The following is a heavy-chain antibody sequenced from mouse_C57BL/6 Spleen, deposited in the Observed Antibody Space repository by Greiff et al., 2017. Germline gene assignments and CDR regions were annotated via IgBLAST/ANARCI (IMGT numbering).Heavy chain of an antibody. D-gene: IGHD1-1*01. CDR3: ARHAEYYGGSYDWYFDV. Sequence: DVKLVESGGGLVKPGASLKLSCAASGFTFSSYTMSWVRQTPEKRLEWVATISGGGGNTYYPDSVKGRFTISRDDAKNTLYLHMSMLRSEDTALYYCARHAEYYGGSYDWYFDVWGTGTTVTVSS. V-gene: IGHV5-9*01. CDR1: GFTFSSYT. CDR2: ISGGGGNT. J-gene: IGHJ1*03.